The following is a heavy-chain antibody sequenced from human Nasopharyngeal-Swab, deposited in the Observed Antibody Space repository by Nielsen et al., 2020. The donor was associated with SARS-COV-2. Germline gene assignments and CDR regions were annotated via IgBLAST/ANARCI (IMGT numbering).Heavy chain of an antibody. CDR1: GYTFTSYA. V-gene: IGHV1-3*01. J-gene: IGHJ6*02. D-gene: IGHD3-3*01. CDR3: ARDKRGQYDFWSGVYYYYGMDV. Sequence: ASVKVSCKASGYTFTSYAMHWVRQAPGQRLEWMGWINAGNGNTNYAQKLQGRVTMTTDTSTSTAYMELRSLRSDDTAVYYCARDKRGQYDFWSGVYYYYGMDVWGQGTTVTVSS. CDR2: INAGNGNT.